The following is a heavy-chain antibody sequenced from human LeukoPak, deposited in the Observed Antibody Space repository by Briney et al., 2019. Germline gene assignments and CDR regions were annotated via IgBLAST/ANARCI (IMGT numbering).Heavy chain of an antibody. Sequence: SETLSLTCTVSGGSISSYYWSWIRQPPGKGLEWIGYIYYSGSTNYNPSLKSRVTISVDTSKNQFSLKLSSVTAADTAVYYCARGPGVRIDYWGQGTLVTVSS. CDR1: GGSISSYY. CDR2: IYYSGST. V-gene: IGHV4-59*08. CDR3: ARGPGVRIDY. D-gene: IGHD1-14*01. J-gene: IGHJ4*02.